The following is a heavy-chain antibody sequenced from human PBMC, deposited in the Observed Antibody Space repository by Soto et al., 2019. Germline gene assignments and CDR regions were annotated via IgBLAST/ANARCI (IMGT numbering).Heavy chain of an antibody. CDR3: ARWARMSYNWYEQYFFDH. J-gene: IGHJ4*02. D-gene: IGHD1-1*01. Sequence: VASVKVSCKASGYTLTAYAIHWVRQAPGQRLEWMGWIDAGNGNTKYSQKFQGRVTFTTDTSANTAYMGLSSPTSEDTAVYYCARWARMSYNWYEQYFFDHWGQGTLVTVSS. V-gene: IGHV1-3*01. CDR2: IDAGNGNT. CDR1: GYTLTAYA.